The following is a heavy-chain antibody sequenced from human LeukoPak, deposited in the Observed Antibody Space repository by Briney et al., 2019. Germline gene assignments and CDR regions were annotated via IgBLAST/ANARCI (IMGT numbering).Heavy chain of an antibody. Sequence: ASVKVSCKASGYTFTSYDINWVRQATGQGLEWMGWMNPNSGNTGYAQKFQGRVTMTRNTSISTAYMELSSLRSEDTAVYYCAKMYSSSWYGGDWFDPWGQGTLVTVSS. CDR2: MNPNSGNT. D-gene: IGHD6-13*01. CDR3: AKMYSSSWYGGDWFDP. CDR1: GYTFTSYD. V-gene: IGHV1-8*01. J-gene: IGHJ5*02.